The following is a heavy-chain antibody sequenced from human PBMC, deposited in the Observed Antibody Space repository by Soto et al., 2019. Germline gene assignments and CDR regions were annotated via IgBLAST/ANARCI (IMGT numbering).Heavy chain of an antibody. CDR3: TRGSGIVALPGELEDVNYDY. D-gene: IGHD1-1*01. Sequence: QVQLQQWGAGLVKPSETLSLSCAVYGQSFSGHTWAWIRQPPGKGLEWIGAINESGSTYYNPSLKSRVTISTATSKNQFSLKLSSVSAADTAAYFCTRGSGIVALPGELEDVNYDYWGQGTLVNVSS. V-gene: IGHV4-34*01. CDR2: INESGST. CDR1: GQSFSGHT. J-gene: IGHJ4*02.